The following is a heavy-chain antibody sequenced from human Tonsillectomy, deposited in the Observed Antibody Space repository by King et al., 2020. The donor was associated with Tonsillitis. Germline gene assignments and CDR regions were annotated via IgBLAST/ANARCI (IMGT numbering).Heavy chain of an antibody. CDR3: VREGDYYGHKGALDH. CDR2: INTYGDNT. D-gene: IGHD3-10*01. J-gene: IGHJ4*02. CDR1: GFSFSGYD. V-gene: IGHV3-64D*06. Sequence: VQLVESGGGLVQPGGSLRLSCEASGFSFSGYDMHWVRQAPGKGREHGLGINTYGDNTYYADSVKGRFSIPRENSRETLYLQMSSLRADDSAVYYCVREGDYYGHKGALDHWGQGTLVTVPS.